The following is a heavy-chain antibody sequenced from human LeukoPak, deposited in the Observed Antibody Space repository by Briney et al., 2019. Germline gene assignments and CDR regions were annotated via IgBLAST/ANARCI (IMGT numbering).Heavy chain of an antibody. Sequence: PSETLSLTCTVSGVSISSGDYYWSWIRQPPRKGLEWIGYIYYSGSTYYNPSLKSRVTISVDTSKNQFSLKLSSVTAADTAVYYCARVINYGSGSSVDFDYWGQGTLVTVSS. CDR1: GVSISSGDYY. D-gene: IGHD3-10*01. CDR2: IYYSGST. J-gene: IGHJ4*02. V-gene: IGHV4-30-4*01. CDR3: ARVINYGSGSSVDFDY.